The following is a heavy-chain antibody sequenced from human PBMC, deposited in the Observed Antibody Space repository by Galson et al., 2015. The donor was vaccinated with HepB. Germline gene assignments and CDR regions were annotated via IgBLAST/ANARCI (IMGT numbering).Heavy chain of an antibody. J-gene: IGHJ4*02. CDR2: IYGSGST. D-gene: IGHD5-18*01. CDR3: ARGMGYSYGPFDY. CDR1: GFIFSTYT. Sequence: LRLSCAASGFIFSTYTLHWVRQAPGKGLEWVSGIYGSGSTYYNSSLKSRVTTSVDTSKNQFSLKLSSVTAADTAVYYCARGMGYSYGPFDYWGQGTLVTVSS. V-gene: IGHV4-38-2*01.